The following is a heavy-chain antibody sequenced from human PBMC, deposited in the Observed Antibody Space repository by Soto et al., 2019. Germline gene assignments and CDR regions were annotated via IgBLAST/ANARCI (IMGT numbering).Heavy chain of an antibody. Sequence: QPGGSLRRSFAVSGLTFSSYAMTWVGQAPGKGMEWVSSVIVSGDSTYYADSVKGRFTISGDTSKRTLYLQMTSLRGEDTAVYYCAKATNFGMGPDYSYYYGMDVWGQGTTVTVSS. D-gene: IGHD3-3*01. CDR2: VIVSGDST. V-gene: IGHV3-23*01. CDR3: AKATNFGMGPDYSYYYGMDV. CDR1: GLTFSSYA. J-gene: IGHJ6*02.